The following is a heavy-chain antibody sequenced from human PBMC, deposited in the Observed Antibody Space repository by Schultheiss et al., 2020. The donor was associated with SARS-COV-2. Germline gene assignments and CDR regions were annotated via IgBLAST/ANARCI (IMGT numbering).Heavy chain of an antibody. CDR2: IYYSGST. CDR1: GGSISSSSYY. D-gene: IGHD3-3*01. CDR3: AGGSYDFWSG. J-gene: IGHJ4*02. Sequence: SQTLSLTCTVSGGSISSSSYYWGWIRQPPGKGLEWIGSIYYSGSTYYNPSLKSRVIISVDTSKNQFSLKLSSVTAADTAVYYCAGGSYDFWSGWGQGTLVTVSS. V-gene: IGHV4-39*01.